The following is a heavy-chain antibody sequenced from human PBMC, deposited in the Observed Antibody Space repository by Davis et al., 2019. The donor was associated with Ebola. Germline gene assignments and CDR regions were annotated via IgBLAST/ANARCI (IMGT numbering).Heavy chain of an antibody. V-gene: IGHV4-39*07. CDR2: INHSGST. J-gene: IGHJ6*04. D-gene: IGHD5-18*01. Sequence: MPSETLSLTCTVSGGSISSSSYYWGWIRQPPGKGLEWIGEINHSGSTNYNPSLKSRVTISVDTSKNQFSLKLSSVTAADTAVYYCARIGRGYSYGYHYYYGMDVWGKGTTVTVSS. CDR1: GGSISSSSYY. CDR3: ARIGRGYSYGYHYYYGMDV.